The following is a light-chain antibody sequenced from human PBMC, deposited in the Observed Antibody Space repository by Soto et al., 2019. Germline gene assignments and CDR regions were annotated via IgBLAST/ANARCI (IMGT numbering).Light chain of an antibody. CDR3: MQALQTPLT. J-gene: IGKJ4*01. Sequence: DIVMTQSPLSPPVTPGEPASISCRSSQSLLHRSGYNYLTWYLQKPGQSPQLLIYLGSSRASGVPARFSGSGSGTDFTLKISRVEAEDVGVYYCMQALQTPLTFGGGTKVEIK. V-gene: IGKV2-28*01. CDR2: LGS. CDR1: QSLLHRSGYNY.